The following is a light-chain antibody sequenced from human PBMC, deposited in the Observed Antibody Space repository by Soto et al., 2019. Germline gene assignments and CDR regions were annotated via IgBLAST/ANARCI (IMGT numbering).Light chain of an antibody. CDR3: HQYHSFSWT. V-gene: IGKV1-5*03. CDR2: KAS. CDR1: QAIRCW. J-gene: IGKJ1*01. Sequence: DIQMTQSPSTLSASVGDSVTITCRASQAIRCWLAWYQQKPGKAPKLLLYKASRLENGVPSRFSGSGSGTEFTLTITSLQPDDFATYYCHQYHSFSWTFGQGTKVEIK.